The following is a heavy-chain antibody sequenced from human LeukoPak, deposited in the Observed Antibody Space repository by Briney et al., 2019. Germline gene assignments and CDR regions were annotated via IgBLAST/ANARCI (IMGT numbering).Heavy chain of an antibody. D-gene: IGHD6-13*01. J-gene: IGHJ5*02. V-gene: IGHV4-59*08. CDR1: GGSISSYY. Sequence: PSETLSLTCTVSGGSISSYYWSWIRQPPGKGLEWIAYIYYSGSTNYDPSLRSRGTISVDTSKNQFSLKLNSVTAADTAVCYCARIYSSSWFLNWFDPWGQGTLVTVSS. CDR3: ARIYSSSWFLNWFDP. CDR2: IYYSGST.